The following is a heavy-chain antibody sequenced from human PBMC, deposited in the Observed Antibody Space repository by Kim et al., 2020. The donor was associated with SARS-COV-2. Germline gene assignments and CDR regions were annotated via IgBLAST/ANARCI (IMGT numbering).Heavy chain of an antibody. Sequence: GGSLRLSCAASGFTFSSYWMHWVRQAPGKGLVWVSRINSDGSSTSYADSVKGRFTISRDNAKNTLYLQMNSLRAEDTAVYYCARPRFKGRDNWFDPWGQGTLVTVSS. D-gene: IGHD1-26*01. J-gene: IGHJ5*02. CDR1: GFTFSSYW. CDR3: ARPRFKGRDNWFDP. CDR2: INSDGSST. V-gene: IGHV3-74*01.